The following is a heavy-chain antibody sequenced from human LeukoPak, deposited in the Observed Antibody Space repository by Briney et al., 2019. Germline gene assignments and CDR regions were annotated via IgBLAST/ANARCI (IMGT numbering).Heavy chain of an antibody. V-gene: IGHV1-46*01. Sequence: ASVKVSCKASGYTFTSFYMHWVRQAPGQGLEWMGIINPSGGSTSYAQKFQGRVTMPKDTSTTTVYTELSSLRSEDTAVYYCARDEPSYSSGYYKGWFDPWGQGTLVTVSS. CDR3: ARDEPSYSSGYYKGWFDP. J-gene: IGHJ5*02. D-gene: IGHD6-19*01. CDR1: GYTFTSFY. CDR2: INPSGGST.